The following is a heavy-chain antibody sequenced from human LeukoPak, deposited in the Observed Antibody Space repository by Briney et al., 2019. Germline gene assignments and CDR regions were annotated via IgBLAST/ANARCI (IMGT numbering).Heavy chain of an antibody. CDR1: GFTFSSYG. CDR2: IRYGGSNK. CDR3: AKDRSQWLPHSNCFGP. J-gene: IGHJ5*02. V-gene: IGHV3-30*02. Sequence: GGSLRLSCSASGFTFSSYGIHWVRQAPGKGLEWVAFIRYGGSNKYYADSVKGRFTISRDNSKNTLYLQMNTLRAADTAVYYCAKDRSQWLPHSNCFGPWGQGTLVTVSS. D-gene: IGHD6-19*01.